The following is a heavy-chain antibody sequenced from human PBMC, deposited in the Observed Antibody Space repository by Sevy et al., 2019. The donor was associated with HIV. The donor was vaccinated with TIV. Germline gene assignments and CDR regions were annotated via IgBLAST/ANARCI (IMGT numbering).Heavy chain of an antibody. D-gene: IGHD3-10*01. V-gene: IGHV4-34*01. CDR3: ARGLWFGELPSELFDY. CDR2: INHSGST. CDR1: GGSFSGYY. Sequence: SETLCLTCAVYGGSFSGYYWSWIRQPPGKGLEWIGEINHSGSTNYNPSLMSRVTISVDTSKNQFSLKLSSVTAADTAVYYCARGLWFGELPSELFDYWGQGTLVTVSS. J-gene: IGHJ4*02.